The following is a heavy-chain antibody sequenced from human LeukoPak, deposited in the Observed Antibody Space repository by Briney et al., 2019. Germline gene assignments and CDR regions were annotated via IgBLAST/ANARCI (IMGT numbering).Heavy chain of an antibody. CDR2: INHSGLT. D-gene: IGHD3-3*01. V-gene: IGHV4-34*01. CDR3: ARAAPRKHDFWSDYKSPSDD. CDR1: GGSFNGYY. J-gene: IGHJ4*02. Sequence: SETLSLTCAVYGGSFNGYYWSWIRQPPGKGLEWIGEINHSGLTTYNPSLKSRVTIAVDTSKNQFSLRLTSATAADTAVYYCARAAPRKHDFWSDYKSPSDDWGQGTLVTVSS.